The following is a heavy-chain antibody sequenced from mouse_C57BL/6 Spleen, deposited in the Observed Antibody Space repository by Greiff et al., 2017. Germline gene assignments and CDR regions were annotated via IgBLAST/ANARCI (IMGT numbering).Heavy chain of an antibody. Sequence: EVQLVESGPELVKPGASVKIPCKASGYTFTDYNMDWVKQSHGKSLEWIGDINPNNGGTIYNQKFKGKATLTVDKSSSTAYMELRSLTSEDTAVYYCARRRITWFAYWGQGTLVTVSA. CDR2: INPNNGGT. V-gene: IGHV1-18*01. CDR3: ARRRITWFAY. CDR1: GYTFTDYN. J-gene: IGHJ3*01.